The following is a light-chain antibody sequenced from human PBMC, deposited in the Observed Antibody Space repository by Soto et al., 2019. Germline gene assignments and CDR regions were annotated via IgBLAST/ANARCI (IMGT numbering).Light chain of an antibody. Sequence: EIVLTQSPGTLSLSPGERATLSCRASQSFSNNYLAWYQQKPGQAPRLLFYGASSRATGIPDRFSGSGSGTDFTLTISRLEPEDFAVYYCQQYGGSPWTFGQGTKVDNK. CDR1: QSFSNNY. CDR2: GAS. CDR3: QQYGGSPWT. V-gene: IGKV3-20*01. J-gene: IGKJ1*01.